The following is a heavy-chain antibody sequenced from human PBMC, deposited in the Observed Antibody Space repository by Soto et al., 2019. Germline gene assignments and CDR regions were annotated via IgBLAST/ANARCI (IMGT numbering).Heavy chain of an antibody. J-gene: IGHJ5*02. Sequence: PSETLSLTCTVSGGSISSSSYYWGWIRQPPGKGLEWIGSIYYSGSTYYNPSLKSRVTISVDTSKNQFSLKLSSVTAADTAVYYCARLFQQLPPWFDPWGQGTLVTVS. D-gene: IGHD6-13*01. CDR3: ARLFQQLPPWFDP. CDR1: GGSISSSSYY. V-gene: IGHV4-39*01. CDR2: IYYSGST.